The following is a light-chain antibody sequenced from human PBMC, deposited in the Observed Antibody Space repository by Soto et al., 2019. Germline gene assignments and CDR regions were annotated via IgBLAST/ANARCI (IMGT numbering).Light chain of an antibody. V-gene: IGLV1-44*01. CDR1: SSNIGTYS. CDR3: AAWDDSLNGVV. Sequence: QSVLSQPPSASGTPGQRVTISCSGSSSNIGTYSVYWYQQLPGTAPKLLIYGNSQRPSGVPDRFSASKSGTSASLAISGLQSEDEADYYCAAWDDSLNGVVFGGGTKLTVL. J-gene: IGLJ2*01. CDR2: GNS.